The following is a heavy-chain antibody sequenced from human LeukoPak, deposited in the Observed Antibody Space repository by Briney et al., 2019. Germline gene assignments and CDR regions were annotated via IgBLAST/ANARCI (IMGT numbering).Heavy chain of an antibody. CDR3: TLSGY. Sequence: PGRSLKLSCAASGFTFSSYAMHWVRQAPGKGLEWVAVISYDGSNKYYADSVKGRFTISRDNAKNSLYLQMNSLRAEDTAVYYCTLSGYWGQGTLVTVSS. V-gene: IGHV3-30-3*01. CDR1: GFTFSSYA. J-gene: IGHJ4*02. CDR2: ISYDGSNK. D-gene: IGHD2-15*01.